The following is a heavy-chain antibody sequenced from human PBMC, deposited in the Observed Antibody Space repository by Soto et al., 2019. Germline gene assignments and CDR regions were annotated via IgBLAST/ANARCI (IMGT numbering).Heavy chain of an antibody. Sequence: LRLSCAASGFTFSSYGMHWVRQAPGKGLEWVAVISYDGSNKYYADSVKGRFTISRDNSKNTLYLQMNSLRAEDTAAYYCAKDGLTTVARGEYFQHWGQGTLVTVSS. V-gene: IGHV3-30*18. CDR3: AKDGLTTVARGEYFQH. CDR2: ISYDGSNK. D-gene: IGHD4-17*01. CDR1: GFTFSSYG. J-gene: IGHJ1*01.